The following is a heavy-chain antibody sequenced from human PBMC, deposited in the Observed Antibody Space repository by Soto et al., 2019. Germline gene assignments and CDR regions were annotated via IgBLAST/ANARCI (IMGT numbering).Heavy chain of an antibody. V-gene: IGHV3-48*02. D-gene: IGHD2-15*01. CDR3: ASDFFRYCSGGSCYQRDY. Sequence: EVQLVESGGGLVQPGGSLRLSCAASGFTFSSYSMNWVRQAPGKGLEWVSYISSSSSTIYYADSVKGRFTISRDNAKNSLYLQMNSLRDEDTAVYYCASDFFRYCSGGSCYQRDYWGQGTLVTVSS. CDR1: GFTFSSYS. CDR2: ISSSSSTI. J-gene: IGHJ4*02.